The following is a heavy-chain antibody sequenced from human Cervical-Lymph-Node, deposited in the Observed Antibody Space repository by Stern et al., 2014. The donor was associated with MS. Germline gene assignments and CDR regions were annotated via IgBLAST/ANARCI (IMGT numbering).Heavy chain of an antibody. CDR3: ARATVTSYCDY. CDR1: GASVSSGSYY. V-gene: IGHV4-31*03. Sequence: QVQLQESGPGLLKPSQTLSLTCTVSGASVSSGSYYWSWIRQPPEKGLEWLGYIYYSGSTFYNPSLKSRIIISVDTSKNQFSLKLNAVTAADTAVYYCARATVTSYCDYWGQGTLVTVSS. D-gene: IGHD4-17*01. J-gene: IGHJ4*02. CDR2: IYYSGST.